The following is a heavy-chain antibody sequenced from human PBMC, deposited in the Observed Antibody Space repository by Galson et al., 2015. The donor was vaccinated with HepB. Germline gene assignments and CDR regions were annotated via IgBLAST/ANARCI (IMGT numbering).Heavy chain of an antibody. J-gene: IGHJ4*02. V-gene: IGHV3-30-3*01. CDR2: ISYDGSNK. CDR1: GFTFSSYA. CDR3: ARPLYDSSGYDY. Sequence: SLRLSCAASGFTFSSYAMHWVRQAPGKGLEWVAVISYDGSNKYYADSVKGRFTISRDNSKNTLYLQMSSLRAEDTAVYYCARPLYDSSGYDYWGQGTLVTVSS. D-gene: IGHD3-22*01.